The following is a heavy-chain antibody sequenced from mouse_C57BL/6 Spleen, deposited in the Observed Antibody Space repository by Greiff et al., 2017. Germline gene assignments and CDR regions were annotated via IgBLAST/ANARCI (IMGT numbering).Heavy chain of an antibody. CDR3: ARVFGDY. CDR2: INPGSGGT. CDR1: GYAFTNYL. Sequence: QVQLQQSGPELVKPGASVKMSCKASGYAFTNYLIEWVKQRPGQGLEWIGAINPGSGGTNYNEKFKGKATLTADKSSSTAYMQLSSLTSEDSAVYFCARVFGDYWGQGTTLTVAS. J-gene: IGHJ2*01. V-gene: IGHV1-54*01.